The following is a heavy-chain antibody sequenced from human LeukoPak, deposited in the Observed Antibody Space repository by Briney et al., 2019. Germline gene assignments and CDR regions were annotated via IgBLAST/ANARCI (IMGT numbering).Heavy chain of an antibody. J-gene: IGHJ4*02. V-gene: IGHV3-9*01. D-gene: IGHD6-19*01. CDR2: ISWNSGSI. CDR1: GFTFDDYA. Sequence: GGSLRLSCAASGFTFDDYAMHWVRQAPGKGLEWVSGISWNSGSIGYADSVKGRFTISRDNAKNSLYLQMNSLRAEDTALYYCAKAPGSGWYGVPDYWGQGTLVTVSS. CDR3: AKAPGSGWYGVPDY.